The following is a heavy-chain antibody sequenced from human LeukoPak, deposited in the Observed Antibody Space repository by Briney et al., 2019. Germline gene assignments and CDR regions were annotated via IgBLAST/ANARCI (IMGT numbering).Heavy chain of an antibody. J-gene: IGHJ4*02. V-gene: IGHV4-59*01. Sequence: PSETLSLTCTISRGSISSYYWSWIRQPPGKGLEWIGCISYTGSTNYNPSLESRVTISLDTSNSQFSLKLTSVTAADTAIYYCAREGGSYYAPSFDYWGQGTLVTVSS. D-gene: IGHD1-26*01. CDR3: AREGGSYYAPSFDY. CDR1: RGSISSYY. CDR2: ISYTGST.